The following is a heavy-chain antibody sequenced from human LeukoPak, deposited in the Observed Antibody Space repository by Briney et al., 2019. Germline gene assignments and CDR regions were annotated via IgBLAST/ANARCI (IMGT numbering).Heavy chain of an antibody. J-gene: IGHJ4*02. Sequence: SETLSLTCAVYGGSFSGYYWSWIRQPPGKGLEWIGEINHSGSTNYNPSLKSRVTISVDTSKNQFSLKLSPVTAADTAVYYCARHPRPILWWFDYWGQGTLVTVSS. CDR1: GGSFSGYY. V-gene: IGHV4-34*01. CDR2: INHSGST. CDR3: ARHPRPILWWFDY. D-gene: IGHD2-21*01.